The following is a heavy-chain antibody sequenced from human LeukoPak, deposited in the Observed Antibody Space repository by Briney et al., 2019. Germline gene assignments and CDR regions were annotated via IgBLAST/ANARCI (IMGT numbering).Heavy chain of an antibody. CDR3: AKSTRRIPAATMGFDY. Sequence: PGGSLRLSCAASGFTFSSYALSWVRQAPGKGLEWVSAIGGSGGSTYYADSVKGRFTISRDNSKNTLYLQMNSLRAEDTAVYYCAKSTRRIPAATMGFDYWGQGTLVTVSS. J-gene: IGHJ4*02. CDR2: IGGSGGST. CDR1: GFTFSSYA. D-gene: IGHD2-2*01. V-gene: IGHV3-23*01.